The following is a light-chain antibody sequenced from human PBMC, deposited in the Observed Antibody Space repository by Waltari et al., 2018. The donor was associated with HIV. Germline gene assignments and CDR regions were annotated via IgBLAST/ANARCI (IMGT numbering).Light chain of an antibody. Sequence: EIVLTQSPATLSLSPGERAILSCRASQTIRDTFLAWYQQRPCQAPTLLISGASTRATGIPDRFSGNGSGTEFTLTISRLEPADLAVYYCQQYGSPPRTFGQGTKVEIK. CDR3: QQYGSPPRT. V-gene: IGKV3-20*01. CDR2: GAS. CDR1: QTIRDTF. J-gene: IGKJ1*01.